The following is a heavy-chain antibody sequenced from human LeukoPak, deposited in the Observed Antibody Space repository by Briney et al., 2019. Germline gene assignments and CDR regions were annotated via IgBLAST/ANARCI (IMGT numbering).Heavy chain of an antibody. CDR2: INPNSGGT. D-gene: IGHD1-26*01. J-gene: IGHJ4*02. CDR1: RYTFAGYS. Sequence: ASVKVSCKASRYTFAGYSMHWVRQAPGQGLEWMGWINPNSGGTNYAQKFQGRATMTGDTSISTAYMELSRLTSDDTAVYYCARGRGSYSLDYWGQGTLVTVSS. CDR3: ARGRGSYSLDY. V-gene: IGHV1-2*02.